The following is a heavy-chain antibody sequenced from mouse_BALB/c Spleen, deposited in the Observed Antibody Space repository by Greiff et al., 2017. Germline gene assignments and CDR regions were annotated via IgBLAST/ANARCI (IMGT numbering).Heavy chain of an antibody. Sequence: VQLKQSGPELVKPGASVKMSCKASGYTFTSYFMHWVKQKPGQGLEWIGYINPYNDGTKYNEKFKCKATLTSDKSSSTAYMELSSLTSEDSAVYYCARLWSAMDYWGQGTSVTVSS. V-gene: IGHV1-14*01. CDR2: INPYNDGT. CDR3: ARLWSAMDY. D-gene: IGHD1-1*02. CDR1: GYTFTSYF. J-gene: IGHJ4*01.